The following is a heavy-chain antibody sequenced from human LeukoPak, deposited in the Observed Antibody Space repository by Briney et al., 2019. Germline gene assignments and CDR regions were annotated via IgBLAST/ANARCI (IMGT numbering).Heavy chain of an antibody. V-gene: IGHV3-7*01. D-gene: IGHD3-10*01. Sequence: GGSLRLSCAASGFTFSDYWMSWVRQAPGEGPEWVATIKQDGSEEHYVDSVKGRFTVSRDNARNSLFLQMNSLRVADTAVYYCTNYKNWVAGDVWGQGTTVSVSS. J-gene: IGHJ6*02. CDR2: IKQDGSEE. CDR3: TNYKNWVAGDV. CDR1: GFTFSDYW.